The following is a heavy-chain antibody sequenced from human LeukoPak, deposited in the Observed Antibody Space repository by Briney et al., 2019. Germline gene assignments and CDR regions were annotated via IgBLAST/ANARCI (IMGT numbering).Heavy chain of an antibody. J-gene: IGHJ4*02. CDR1: GYTFTSYD. V-gene: IGHV1-8*01. CDR3: ARDYGDLGY. CDR2: MNPNSGNT. Sequence: ASVKVSCKASGYTFTSYDINWVRQATGQGLEWMGWMNPNSGNTGYAQKFQGRVTITRDTSASTAYMELSSLRSEDTAVYYCARDYGDLGYWGQGTLVTVSS. D-gene: IGHD4-17*01.